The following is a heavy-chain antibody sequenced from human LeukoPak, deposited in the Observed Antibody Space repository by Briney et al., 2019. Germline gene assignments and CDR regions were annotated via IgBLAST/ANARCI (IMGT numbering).Heavy chain of an antibody. CDR3: ARDFEASSGYSLDY. CDR2: ISSSGSTI. J-gene: IGHJ4*02. D-gene: IGHD3-22*01. V-gene: IGHV3-48*03. Sequence: GGSLRLSCAASGFTFSSYEMNWVRQAPGKGLEWVSYISSSGSTIYYADSVKGRFTISRDNAKNSLYLQMNSLRAEDTAVYYCARDFEASSGYSLDYWGQGTLVTVSS. CDR1: GFTFSSYE.